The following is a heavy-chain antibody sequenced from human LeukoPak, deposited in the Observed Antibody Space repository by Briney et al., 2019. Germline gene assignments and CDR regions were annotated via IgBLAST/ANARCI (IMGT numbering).Heavy chain of an antibody. V-gene: IGHV4-4*07. D-gene: IGHD3-22*01. CDR1: GGSISSYY. CDR2: IYTSGST. J-gene: IGHJ4*02. Sequence: PSETLSLTCTVSGGSISSYYWSWIRQPAGKGLEWIGRIYTSGSTNYNPSLKSRVTMSVDTSKNQFSLKLSSVTAADTAVYYCAGAERDYYDSSGYYRHWGQGTLVTVSS. CDR3: AGAERDYYDSSGYYRH.